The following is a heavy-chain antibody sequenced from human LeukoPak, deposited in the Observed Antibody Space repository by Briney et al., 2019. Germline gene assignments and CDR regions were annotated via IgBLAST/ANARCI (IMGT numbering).Heavy chain of an antibody. V-gene: IGHV4-39*07. CDR2: IHYSGST. D-gene: IGHD6-19*01. Sequence: SETLSLTCTVSGGSISRSSYYWGWIRQPPGKGLEWIGRIHYSGSTYYNPSLKSRVTISVDTSKNQFSLKLSSVTAADTAVYYCARGAGYSSGWSGTAYYFDYWGQGTLVTVSS. CDR1: GGSISRSSYY. J-gene: IGHJ4*02. CDR3: ARGAGYSSGWSGTAYYFDY.